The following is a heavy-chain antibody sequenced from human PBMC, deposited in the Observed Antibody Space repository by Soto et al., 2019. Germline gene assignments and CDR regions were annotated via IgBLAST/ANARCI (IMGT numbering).Heavy chain of an antibody. Sequence: QVQLVQSGAEVKKPGASVKVSCKASGYSFTSNGFSWVRQAPGQGLEWMGGISADNGNPNSAPKFQGRPTMTTDTSTGTAYMELRSLRPDDTAVYFCARDRPGMAADHWGQGTLGTVSS. D-gene: IGHD6-25*01. CDR3: ARDRPGMAADH. V-gene: IGHV1-18*01. CDR1: GYSFTSNG. CDR2: ISADNGNP. J-gene: IGHJ4*02.